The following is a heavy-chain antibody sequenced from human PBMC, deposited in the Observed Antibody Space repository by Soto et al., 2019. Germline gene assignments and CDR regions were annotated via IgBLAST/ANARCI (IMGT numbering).Heavy chain of an antibody. CDR2: ISSSSSYI. J-gene: IGHJ5*02. V-gene: IGHV3-21*01. CDR3: ASMVRGIPTNWFDP. Sequence: LRLSCAASGFTFSSYSMNWVRQAPGKGLEWVSSISSSSSYIYYADSVKGRFTISRDNAKNSLYLQMNSLRAEDTAVYYCASMVRGIPTNWFDPWGQGTLVTVSS. CDR1: GFTFSSYS. D-gene: IGHD3-10*01.